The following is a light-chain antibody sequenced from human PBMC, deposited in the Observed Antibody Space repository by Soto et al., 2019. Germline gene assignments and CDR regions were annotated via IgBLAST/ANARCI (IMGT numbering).Light chain of an antibody. CDR2: DVT. Sequence: QSVLTQPPSVSGSPGQSVTISCTGTSSDVGGYNYVSWYQQYPGKAPKLMIYDVTKRPSGVPDRFSGSKSGNTASLSISGLQAEDEADYYCCSHASTSYGFGTGPKVTVL. V-gene: IGLV2-11*01. CDR3: CSHASTSYG. J-gene: IGLJ1*01. CDR1: SSDVGGYNY.